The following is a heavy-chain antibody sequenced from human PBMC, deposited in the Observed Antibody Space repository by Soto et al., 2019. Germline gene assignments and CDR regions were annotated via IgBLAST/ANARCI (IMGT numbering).Heavy chain of an antibody. V-gene: IGHV4-31*03. J-gene: IGHJ6*02. Sequence: QVQLQESGPGLVKPSQTLSLTCTVSGGSISSGGYYWSWIRQHPGKGLEWIGYIYYSGSTYYNPSLKSRVTISVDTSKNQFSLKLSSVTAADTAVYYCARERSRYDSSGYLIHYYGMDVWGQGTTVTVSS. CDR1: GGSISSGGYY. CDR2: IYYSGST. D-gene: IGHD3-22*01. CDR3: ARERSRYDSSGYLIHYYGMDV.